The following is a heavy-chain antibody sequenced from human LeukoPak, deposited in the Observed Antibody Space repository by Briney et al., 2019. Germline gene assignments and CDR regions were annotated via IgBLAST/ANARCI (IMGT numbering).Heavy chain of an antibody. Sequence: WVRQAPGKGLEWIGTIYYGGSTFYKPSLESRVTISADTSKNQFSLKLRSVTAADTAVYYCARVVYYYDSSGYVSRYFDLWGRGTLVTVSS. V-gene: IGHV4-39*07. J-gene: IGHJ2*01. CDR2: IYYGGST. D-gene: IGHD3-22*01. CDR3: ARVVYYYDSSGYVSRYFDL.